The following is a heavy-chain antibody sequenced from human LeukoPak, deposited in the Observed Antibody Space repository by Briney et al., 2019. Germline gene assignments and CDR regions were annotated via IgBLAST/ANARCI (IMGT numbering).Heavy chain of an antibody. V-gene: IGHV4-39*07. Sequence: PSETLSLTCTVSGGSISSSSYYWGWIRQPPGKGLEWIGSIYYSGSTYYNPSPKSRVTISVDTSKNQFSLNLSSVTAADTAVYYCARASAYYYYMDVWGKGTTVTVSS. J-gene: IGHJ6*03. CDR1: GGSISSSSYY. CDR2: IYYSGST. CDR3: ARASAYYYYMDV.